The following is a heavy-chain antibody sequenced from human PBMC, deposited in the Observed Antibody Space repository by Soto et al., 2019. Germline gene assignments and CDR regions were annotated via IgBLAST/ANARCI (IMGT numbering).Heavy chain of an antibody. CDR3: ARELQGLYFFDY. CDR1: GYTFANYC. D-gene: IGHD4-4*01. J-gene: IGHJ4*02. CDR2: ISAYRGDT. Sequence: ASVKVSCKASGYTFANYCISWVRQAPVQGLEWMGWISAYRGDTNYAQKLQGRVTISTDTSASTAYMELSSLRSEDTAVYYCARELQGLYFFDYCGQGTLVTSPQ. V-gene: IGHV1-18*01.